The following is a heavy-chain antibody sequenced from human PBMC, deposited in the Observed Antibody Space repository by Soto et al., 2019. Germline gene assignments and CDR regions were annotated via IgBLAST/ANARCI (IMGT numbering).Heavy chain of an antibody. CDR2: IWYDGSNK. CDR1: GFTFSSYG. CDR3: ARADYYGSGSYAFDI. V-gene: IGHV3-33*08. D-gene: IGHD3-10*01. Sequence: GGSLRLSCAASGFTFSSYGMHWVRQAPGKGLEWVAVIWYDGSNKYYADSVKGRFTISRDNSKNTLYLQMNSLRAEDTAVYYCARADYYGSGSYAFDIWGQGTMVTVSS. J-gene: IGHJ3*02.